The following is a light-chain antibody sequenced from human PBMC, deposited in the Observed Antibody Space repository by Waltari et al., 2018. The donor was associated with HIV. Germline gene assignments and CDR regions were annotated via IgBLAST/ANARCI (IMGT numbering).Light chain of an antibody. CDR2: GAS. CDR3: QQYNKWPRT. V-gene: IGKV3-15*01. CDR1: QNVITN. J-gene: IGKJ1*01. Sequence: EILMTQSPATLSVSPGERVTLSCRASQNVITNLAWYQQKPGQAPRLLIYGASPRATDIPPRFSGGGSGTDCTLTSGSLQSEEFAFYYCQQYNKWPRTFGQGTKVEVK.